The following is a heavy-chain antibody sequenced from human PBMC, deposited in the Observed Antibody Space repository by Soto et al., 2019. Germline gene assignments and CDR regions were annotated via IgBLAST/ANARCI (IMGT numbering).Heavy chain of an antibody. D-gene: IGHD3-9*01. CDR3: ARTVLGPDILADQFVDYYYYMDV. J-gene: IGHJ6*03. V-gene: IGHV4-34*01. CDR2: INHSGST. CDR1: GGSFSGYY. Sequence: SETLSLTCAVYGGSFSGYYWSWIRQPPGKGLEWIGEINHSGSTSYNPSLRRRVIMSVDTSKRQFSLQLKSVTAADTAIYYCARTVLGPDILADQFVDYYYYMDVWGQGTTVTVSS.